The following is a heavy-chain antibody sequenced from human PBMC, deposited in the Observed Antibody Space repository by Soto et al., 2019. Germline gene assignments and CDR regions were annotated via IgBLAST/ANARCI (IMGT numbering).Heavy chain of an antibody. V-gene: IGHV3-33*01. CDR3: ARVSGGSSGSYFDY. CDR2: IWYDGSNK. J-gene: IGHJ4*02. Sequence: HPGGSLRLSCAASGFTFSSYGMHWVRQAPGKGLEWVAVIWYDGSNKYYADSVKGRFTISRDNSKNTLYLQMNSLRAEDTAVYYCARVSGGSSGSYFDYWGQGTLVTVSS. D-gene: IGHD1-26*01. CDR1: GFTFSSYG.